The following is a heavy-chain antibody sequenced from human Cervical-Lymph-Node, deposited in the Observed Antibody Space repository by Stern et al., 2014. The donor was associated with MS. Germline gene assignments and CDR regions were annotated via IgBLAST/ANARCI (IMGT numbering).Heavy chain of an antibody. J-gene: IGHJ5*01. D-gene: IGHD2-21*02. Sequence: QVQPVESGAEVKRPGSSVTVSCKSSGDTFSDHSISWVRRAPGHGLEWVGGIIPLFGAADYAQMFQGRVTITADESTTTAYMELSSLRSEDTAMYYCARGAYCGGDCYWGWFDSWGQGTLVTVSS. CDR2: IIPLFGAA. CDR3: ARGAYCGGDCYWGWFDS. CDR1: GDTFSDHS. V-gene: IGHV1-69*01.